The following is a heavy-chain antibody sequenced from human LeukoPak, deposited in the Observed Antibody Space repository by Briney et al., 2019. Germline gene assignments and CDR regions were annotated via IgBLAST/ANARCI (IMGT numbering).Heavy chain of an antibody. CDR1: GFTFSSYA. CDR3: AREDGEWELPLY. V-gene: IGHV3-30*04. Sequence: GGSLRLSCAASGFTFSSYAMHWVRQAPGKGLEWVAVISYDGGNKYYADSVKGRFTISRDNSKNTLYLQMNSLRAEDTAVYYCAREDGEWELPLYWGQGTLVTVSS. D-gene: IGHD1-26*01. J-gene: IGHJ4*02. CDR2: ISYDGGNK.